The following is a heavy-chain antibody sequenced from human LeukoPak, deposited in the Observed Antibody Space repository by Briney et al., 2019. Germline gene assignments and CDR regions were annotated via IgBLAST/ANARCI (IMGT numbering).Heavy chain of an antibody. CDR2: ISWNSGSI. CDR1: GFTFADYA. Sequence: PGRSLRLSCAASGFTFADYAMHWVRQVPGKGLEWVSGISWNSGSIDYADSVKGRFTISRDNAKNSLYLQMNSLRVEDTAFYYCAKDNRRHYTSGPNPDSLHWGQGALVTVSS. V-gene: IGHV3-9*01. CDR3: AKDNRRHYTSGPNPDSLH. D-gene: IGHD6-19*01. J-gene: IGHJ4*02.